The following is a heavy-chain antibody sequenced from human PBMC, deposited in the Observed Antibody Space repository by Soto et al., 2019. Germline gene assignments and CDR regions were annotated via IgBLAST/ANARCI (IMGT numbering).Heavy chain of an antibody. CDR1: GFTFRWFA. CDR3: AKDDREAVAGAVHFYGMDV. Sequence: QVQLVESGEDVVQPGESLRLSCVASGFTFRWFAMLWVRQAPGKGLEWVAAVSYEGTTKTYSDDVKGRFTISRDNSRNTVYLQLDNLRREDTAMYYCAKDDREAVAGAVHFYGMDVWGQGTSVTVSS. CDR2: VSYEGTTK. J-gene: IGHJ6*02. D-gene: IGHD6-19*01. V-gene: IGHV3-30*18.